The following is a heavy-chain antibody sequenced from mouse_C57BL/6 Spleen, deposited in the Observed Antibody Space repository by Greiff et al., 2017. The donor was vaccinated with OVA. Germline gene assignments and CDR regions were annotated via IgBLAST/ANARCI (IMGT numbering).Heavy chain of an antibody. CDR2: ISPNYGTT. CDR3: ARRTSRLYAMDY. CDR1: GYSFTDYY. D-gene: IGHD1-2*01. V-gene: IGHV1-39*01. Sequence: EVQLQQSGPELVKPGASVKLSCKASGYSFTDYYMNWVQQSPGKSLEWIGVISPNYGTTCYHQKFKGKVTLTVDQSTSTAYMQLNSLTSEDSAVYYCARRTSRLYAMDYWGQGTSVTVSS. J-gene: IGHJ4*01.